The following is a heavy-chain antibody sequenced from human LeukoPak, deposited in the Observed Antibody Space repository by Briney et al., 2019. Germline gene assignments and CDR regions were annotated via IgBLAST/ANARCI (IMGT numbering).Heavy chain of an antibody. CDR1: SDSISNYC. D-gene: IGHD6-13*01. V-gene: IGHV4-59*06. J-gene: IGHJ4*02. CDR3: ARTPGIAAAGDGY. Sequence: SETLSLTCTVSSDSISNYCWSWIRQHPGKGLEWIGYIYYSGSTYYNPSLKSRVTISVDTSKNQFSLKLSSVTAADTAVYYCARTPGIAAAGDGYWGQGTLVTVSS. CDR2: IYYSGST.